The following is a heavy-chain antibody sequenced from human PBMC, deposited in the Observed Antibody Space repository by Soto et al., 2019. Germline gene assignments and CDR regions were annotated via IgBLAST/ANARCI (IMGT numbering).Heavy chain of an antibody. CDR3: ARDRGGDAFDI. Sequence: QVQLQESGPGLVKPSQTLSLTCTVSGGSISSSGYYWSWIRQHPGKGLEWIGYIYYSGSTYYNPSPTSRVTISVDPSKTQFSLKLSSVTAAESAVYYCARDRGGDAFDIWGQGTMVTVSS. J-gene: IGHJ3*02. D-gene: IGHD3-16*01. V-gene: IGHV4-31*03. CDR2: IYYSGST. CDR1: GGSISSSGYY.